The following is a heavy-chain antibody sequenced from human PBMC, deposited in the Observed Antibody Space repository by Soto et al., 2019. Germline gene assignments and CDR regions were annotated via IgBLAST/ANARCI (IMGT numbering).Heavy chain of an antibody. CDR1: GFTFSSYA. CDR2: ISGSGGST. D-gene: IGHD3-22*01. CDR3: AKVTTYYYDSSGYYLDY. J-gene: IGHJ4*02. V-gene: IGHV3-23*01. Sequence: PGGSLRLSCAASGFTFSSYAMSWVRQAQGKGLEWVSAISGSGGSTYYADSVKGRFTISRDNSKNTLYLQMNSLRAEDTAVYYCAKVTTYYYDSSGYYLDYWGQGTLVTVSS.